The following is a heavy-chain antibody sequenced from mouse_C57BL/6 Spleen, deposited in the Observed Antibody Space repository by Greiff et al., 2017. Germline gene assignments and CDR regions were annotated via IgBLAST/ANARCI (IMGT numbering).Heavy chain of an antibody. V-gene: IGHV2-2*01. CDR1: GFSLTSYG. CDR3: ARNERDYFDY. Sequence: VKLQQSGPGLVQPSQSLSITCTVSGFSLTSYGVHWVRQSPGKGLEWLGVIWSGGSTDYNAAFISRLSISKDNSKSQVFFKMNSLQADDTAIYYCARNERDYFDYWGQGTTLTVSS. CDR2: IWSGGST. J-gene: IGHJ2*01.